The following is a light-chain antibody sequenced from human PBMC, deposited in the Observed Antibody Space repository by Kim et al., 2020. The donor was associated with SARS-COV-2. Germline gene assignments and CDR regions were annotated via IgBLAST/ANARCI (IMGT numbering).Light chain of an antibody. J-gene: IGLJ3*02. CDR2: RNN. CDR3: SAWDSSLSAWV. Sequence: LTQPPSVSKGLRQTATLTCTGNSNDVGDQGAAWLQQHQGHPPKLLSYRNNNRPSGISERLSASRSGNTASLTITGLQPEDEADYYCSAWDSSLSAWVFGGGTQLTVL. CDR1: SNDVGDQG. V-gene: IGLV10-54*01.